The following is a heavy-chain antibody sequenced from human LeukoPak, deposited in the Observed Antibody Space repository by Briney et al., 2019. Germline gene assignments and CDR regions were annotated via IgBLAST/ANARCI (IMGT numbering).Heavy chain of an antibody. Sequence: EPSETLPLTCAVYGEALHGHYWSWIRQSPGKGLEWLGEGDDRGGTKYNPSFKSRVTISAEPSRNQFSLKLNSVTAADTAIYYCATGTGHYYYYYYMDVWGKGTTVTVSS. D-gene: IGHD1-1*01. V-gene: IGHV4-34*01. CDR3: ATGTGHYYYYYYMDV. CDR2: GDDRGGT. J-gene: IGHJ6*03. CDR1: GEALHGHY.